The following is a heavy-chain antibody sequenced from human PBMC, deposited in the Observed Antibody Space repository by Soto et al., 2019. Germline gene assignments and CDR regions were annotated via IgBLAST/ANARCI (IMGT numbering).Heavy chain of an antibody. V-gene: IGHV1-18*04. J-gene: IGHJ4*02. D-gene: IGHD3-22*01. CDR2: ISAYNGNT. CDR1: GYTFTSYG. CDR3: ARDNYYDSSGYYYYFDY. Sequence: QVQLVQSGAEVKKPGASVKVSCKASGYTFTSYGTSWVRQAPGQGLEWMGWISAYNGNTNYAQKLQGRVTMTTDTSTSTAYMELRSLRSDDTAVYYCARDNYYDSSGYYYYFDYWGQGTLVTVSS.